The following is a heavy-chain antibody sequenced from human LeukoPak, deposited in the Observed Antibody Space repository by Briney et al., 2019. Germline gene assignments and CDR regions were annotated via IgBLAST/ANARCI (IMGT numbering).Heavy chain of an antibody. CDR2: ISSSSSTI. V-gene: IGHV3-48*04. J-gene: IGHJ4*02. CDR3: AKGPTMYYFDY. Sequence: GGSLRLSCAASEFTFSSYSMNWVRQAPGRGLEWISYISSSSSTIYYADSVKGRFTISRDNAKNSLYLQMNSLRADDTAVYYCAKGPTMYYFDYWGQGTLVTVSS. CDR1: EFTFSSYS. D-gene: IGHD3-10*02.